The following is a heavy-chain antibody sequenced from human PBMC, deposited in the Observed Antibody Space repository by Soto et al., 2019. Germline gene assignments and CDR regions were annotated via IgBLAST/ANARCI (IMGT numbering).Heavy chain of an antibody. V-gene: IGHV3-23*01. J-gene: IGHJ4*02. D-gene: IGHD2-2*01. Sequence: EVHLLEVGGGLVQPGGSLRLSCAASGFTFSNYAMNWVRQAPGKGLEWVSGITGSGGTTFYADSVKGRFTISRDNSKNAVYLQMNSVRADDTAVYYCAKEYTSSSRGSFDYWGQGALVTVSS. CDR3: AKEYTSSSRGSFDY. CDR1: GFTFSNYA. CDR2: ITGSGGTT.